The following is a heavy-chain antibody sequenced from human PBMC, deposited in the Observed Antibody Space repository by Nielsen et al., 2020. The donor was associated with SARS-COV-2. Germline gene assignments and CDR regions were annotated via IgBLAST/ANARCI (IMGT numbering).Heavy chain of an antibody. CDR1: GFTFSSYS. CDR3: ARGGYCSSSSCYNAFDV. Sequence: GESLKISCAASGFTFSSYSMNWVRQAPGKGLEWVSSISSSSSYIYYADSVKGRFTISRHSSENSLYLQMNSLRAEDTAVYYCARGGYCSSSSCYNAFDVWGEGTMVIVSS. D-gene: IGHD2-2*03. J-gene: IGHJ3*01. CDR2: ISSSSSYI. V-gene: IGHV3-21*04.